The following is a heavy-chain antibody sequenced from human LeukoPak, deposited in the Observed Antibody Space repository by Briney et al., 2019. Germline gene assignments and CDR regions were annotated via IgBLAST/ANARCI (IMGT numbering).Heavy chain of an antibody. V-gene: IGHV3-21*01. CDR1: GFTFSSYS. Sequence: GGSLRLSCAASGFTFSSYSMNWVRQAPGNGLEWVSSISSSSSYIYYADSVKGRFTISRDNAKNSLYLQMNSLRAEDTAVYYCARDEHIVATFDYWGQGTLVTVSS. J-gene: IGHJ4*02. D-gene: IGHD5-12*01. CDR2: ISSSSSYI. CDR3: ARDEHIVATFDY.